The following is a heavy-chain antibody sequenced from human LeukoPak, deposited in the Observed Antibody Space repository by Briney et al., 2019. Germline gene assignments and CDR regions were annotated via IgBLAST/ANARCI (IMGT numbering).Heavy chain of an antibody. CDR3: ARQRGWGSQVRQFDY. CDR2: ISFDGSNK. D-gene: IGHD7-27*01. CDR1: GFSFSDYA. V-gene: IGHV3-30-3*01. Sequence: TGGSLRLSCAASGFSFSDYAMHWVRQAPGKGLEWVAVISFDGSNKNYADSVKGRFTISRDNSRNTLYLQMNRLTAEDTAVYYCARQRGWGSQVRQFDYWGQGTLVTVSS. J-gene: IGHJ4*02.